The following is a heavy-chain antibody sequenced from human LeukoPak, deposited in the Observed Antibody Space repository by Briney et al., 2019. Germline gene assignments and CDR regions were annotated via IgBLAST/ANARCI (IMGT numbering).Heavy chain of an antibody. CDR2: IYYSGST. CDR1: GGSISSSRDY. D-gene: IGHD6-19*01. V-gene: IGHV4-39*01. CDR3: ARHVEIAVAGPIDY. J-gene: IGHJ4*02. Sequence: SETLSLTCTVSGGSISSSRDYWGWIRQPPGKGLEWIGSIYYSGSTYYNPSLKSRVTISVDTSKNQFSLKLSSVTAADAAVYYCARHVEIAVAGPIDYWGQGTLVTVSS.